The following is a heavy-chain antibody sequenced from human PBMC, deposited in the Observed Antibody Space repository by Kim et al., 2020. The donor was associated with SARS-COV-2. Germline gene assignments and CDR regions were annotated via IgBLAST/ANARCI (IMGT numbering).Heavy chain of an antibody. J-gene: IGHJ6*03. Sequence: YYADSVKGRFTISRDNAKNSLYLQMNSLRAEDTAVYYCARGRVVAYYMDVWGKGTTVTVSS. D-gene: IGHD2-15*01. CDR3: ARGRVVAYYMDV. V-gene: IGHV3-21*01.